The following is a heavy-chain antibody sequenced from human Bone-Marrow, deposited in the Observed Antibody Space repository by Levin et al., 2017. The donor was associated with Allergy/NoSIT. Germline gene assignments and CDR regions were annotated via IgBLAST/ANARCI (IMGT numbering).Heavy chain of an antibody. Sequence: GSLRLSCTVSGGSISSSSYYWGWIRQPPGKGLEWIGSIYYSGSTYYNPSLKSRVTISVDTSKNQFSLKLSSVTAADTAVYYCARLYAVAGTLGAFDIWGQGTMVTVSS. J-gene: IGHJ3*02. V-gene: IGHV4-39*01. CDR3: ARLYAVAGTLGAFDI. CDR1: GGSISSSSYY. D-gene: IGHD6-19*01. CDR2: IYYSGST.